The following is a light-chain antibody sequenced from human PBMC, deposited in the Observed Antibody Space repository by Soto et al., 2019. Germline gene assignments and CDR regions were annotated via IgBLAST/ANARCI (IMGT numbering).Light chain of an antibody. CDR2: AAS. CDR3: QQLNSYPQT. V-gene: IGKV1-9*01. CDR1: QGISSY. Sequence: DIQLTQSPSFLSASVGDRVTITCRASQGISSYLAWYQQKPGKAPKLLIYAASTLQSGVPSRFSGSGSGTKFTLTISSLQPEDFATYYCQQLNSYPQTFGGGTKVDIK. J-gene: IGKJ4*01.